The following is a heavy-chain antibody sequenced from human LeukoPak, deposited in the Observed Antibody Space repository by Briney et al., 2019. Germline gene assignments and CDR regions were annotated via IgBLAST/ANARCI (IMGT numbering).Heavy chain of an antibody. V-gene: IGHV3-21*01. D-gene: IGHD1/OR15-1a*01. CDR2: ISSSSSYI. CDR1: GFTFSSYS. CDR3: ARPHNNSLDNAFDL. J-gene: IGHJ3*01. Sequence: GGSLRLSCAASGFTFSSYSMNWVRQAPGKGLEWVSSISSSSSYIYYADSVKGRFTISRDNAKNSLYLQMNSLRAEDTAVYYCARPHNNSLDNAFDLWGQGTMVIVSA.